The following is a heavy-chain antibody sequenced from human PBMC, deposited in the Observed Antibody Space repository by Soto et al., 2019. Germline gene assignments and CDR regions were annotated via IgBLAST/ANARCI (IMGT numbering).Heavy chain of an antibody. D-gene: IGHD2-15*01. V-gene: IGHV3-23*01. CDR3: AKDRADDYCSGGSCYSIYNWFDP. CDR2: ISGSGGST. CDR1: GFTFSSYA. J-gene: IGHJ5*02. Sequence: GGSLRLSCAASGFTFSSYAMSWVRQAPGKGLEWVSAISGSGGSTYYADSVKSRFTITRDNSKNTLYLQMNSLRAEVTAVYYCAKDRADDYCSGGSCYSIYNWFDPWGQGTLVTVSS.